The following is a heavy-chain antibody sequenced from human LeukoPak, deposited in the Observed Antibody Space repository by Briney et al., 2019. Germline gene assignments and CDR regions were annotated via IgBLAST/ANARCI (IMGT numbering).Heavy chain of an antibody. V-gene: IGHV3-7*01. D-gene: IGHD3-3*01. CDR1: GLTLSSYW. J-gene: IGHJ4*02. CDR2: IKQDGSEK. CDR3: ARVEYDFWGGLDPRGAPDY. Sequence: GGSLRLSCAASGLTLSSYWMSWVRQAPGKGLEWVANIKQDGSEKYYVDSVKGRFTISRDNAKNTLYLQMNSLRAEDTAVYYCARVEYDFWGGLDPRGAPDYWGQGTLVTVSS.